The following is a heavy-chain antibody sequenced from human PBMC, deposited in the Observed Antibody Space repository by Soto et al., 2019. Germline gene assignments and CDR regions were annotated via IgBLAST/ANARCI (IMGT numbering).Heavy chain of an antibody. D-gene: IGHD4-17*01. V-gene: IGHV2-5*02. J-gene: IGHJ5*02. Sequence: QITLKESGPTLVKPTQTLTLTCTFSGFSLTTSGVGVGWIRQPPGKALEWLALIYWDDDKRYSPSLKSRLTITLDTSKTQVVHTMTNMAPADTATYFSAQRTTTVRGWFDPWGQGTLVTVSS. CDR2: IYWDDDK. CDR3: AQRTTTVRGWFDP. CDR1: GFSLTTSGVG.